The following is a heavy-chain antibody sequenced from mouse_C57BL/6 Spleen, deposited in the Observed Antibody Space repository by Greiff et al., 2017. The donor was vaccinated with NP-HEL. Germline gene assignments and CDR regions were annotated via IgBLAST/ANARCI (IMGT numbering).Heavy chain of an antibody. V-gene: IGHV1-54*01. J-gene: IGHJ1*03. Sequence: VQLQQSGAELVRPGTSVKVSCKASGYAFTNYLIEWVKQRPGQGLEWIGVINPGSGGPNYNEKFKGKATLTADKSSSTAYMQLSSLTSEDSAVYFCARSDPHWYFDVWGTGTTVTVSS. CDR1: GYAFTNYL. CDR2: INPGSGGP. CDR3: ARSDPHWYFDV.